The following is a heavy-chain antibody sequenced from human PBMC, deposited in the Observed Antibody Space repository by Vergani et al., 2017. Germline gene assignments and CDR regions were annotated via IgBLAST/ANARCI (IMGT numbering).Heavy chain of an antibody. D-gene: IGHD2-21*02. Sequence: QVQLVQSGAEVKKPGSSVKVSCKASGGTFSSYAISWVRQAPGQGLEWMGGIIPIFGTANYAQKFQGRVTITADESTSTAYMELSSLRSEDTAVYYCARDGSCGGDCYSALNYYYYDMDVWGKGTTVTVSS. CDR1: GGTFSSYA. V-gene: IGHV1-69*01. J-gene: IGHJ6*03. CDR2: IIPIFGTA. CDR3: ARDGSCGGDCYSALNYYYYDMDV.